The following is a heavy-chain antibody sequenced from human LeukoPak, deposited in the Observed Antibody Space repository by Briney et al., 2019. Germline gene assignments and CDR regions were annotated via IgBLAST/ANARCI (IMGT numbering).Heavy chain of an antibody. V-gene: IGHV4-38-2*01. J-gene: IGHJ6*03. CDR3: ARRGTSYYYYMDV. CDR2: IYHSGST. D-gene: IGHD5-12*01. CDR1: SYSISSGYY. Sequence: SETLSLTCAVSSYSISSGYYWGRIRQPPGKGLEWIGSIYHSGSTYYNPSLKSRVTISVDTSKNQFSLKLSSVTAADTAVYYCARRGTSYYYYMDVWGKGTTVTVSS.